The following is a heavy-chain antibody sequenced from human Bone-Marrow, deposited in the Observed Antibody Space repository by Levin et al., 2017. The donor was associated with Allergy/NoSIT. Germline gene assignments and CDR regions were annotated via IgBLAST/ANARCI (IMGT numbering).Heavy chain of an antibody. CDR3: ARDRRRGEMCSGGYCYSECGFDY. V-gene: IGHV3-11*01. CDR2: IRISSRNI. Sequence: SCAASGFIFSDYSMSWIRQAPGKGLEWVSYIRISSRNIYYADSVKGRFTIPRDNAKNSLYLQMNSLRAEDTAVYYCARDRRRGEMCSGGYCYSECGFDYWGQGTLVTVSS. J-gene: IGHJ4*02. CDR1: GFIFSDYS. D-gene: IGHD2-15*01.